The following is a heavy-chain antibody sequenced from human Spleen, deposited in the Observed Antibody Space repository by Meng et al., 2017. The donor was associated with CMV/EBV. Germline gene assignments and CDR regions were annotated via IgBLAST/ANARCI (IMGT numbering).Heavy chain of an antibody. D-gene: IGHD2-2*01. CDR3: ARLHPAQYQLKKIGARRRLDY. CDR1: GGSFSGYY. CDR2: INHSGST. V-gene: IGHV4-34*01. Sequence: SETLSLTCAVYGGSFSGYYWSWIRQPPGKGLEWIGEINHSGSTNYNPSPKSRVTISVDTSKNQFSLKLSSVTAADTAVYYCARLHPAQYQLKKIGARRRLDYWGQGTLVTVSS. J-gene: IGHJ4*02.